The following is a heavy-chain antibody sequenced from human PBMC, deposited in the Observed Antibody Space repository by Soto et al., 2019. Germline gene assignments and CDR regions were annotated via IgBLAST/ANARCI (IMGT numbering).Heavy chain of an antibody. CDR3: ARGTWLLRYFDWPPFDYGMDV. V-gene: IGHV1-18*01. Sequence: QVQLVQSGAEVKKPGASVKVSCKASGYTFTSYGISWVRQAPGQGLEWMGWISAYNGNTNYAQKLQGRVTMTTDTSTSTAYMELRSLRSDDTAVYYCARGTWLLRYFDWPPFDYGMDVWGQGTTVTVSS. CDR1: GYTFTSYG. D-gene: IGHD3-9*01. J-gene: IGHJ6*02. CDR2: ISAYNGNT.